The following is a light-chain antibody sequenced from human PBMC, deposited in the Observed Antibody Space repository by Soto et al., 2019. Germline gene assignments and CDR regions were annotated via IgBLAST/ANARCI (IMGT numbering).Light chain of an antibody. V-gene: IGLV2-14*01. Sequence: QSALTQPPSASGSPGQSVTISCTGTFNDVGGYNYVSWYQQHPGKAPKLMIYEVSNRPSGVSSRFSGSKSGNTASLTIFGLQAEDEADYYCSSYTSSGTLFGTGTKLTVL. CDR3: SSYTSSGTL. CDR1: FNDVGGYNY. CDR2: EVS. J-gene: IGLJ1*01.